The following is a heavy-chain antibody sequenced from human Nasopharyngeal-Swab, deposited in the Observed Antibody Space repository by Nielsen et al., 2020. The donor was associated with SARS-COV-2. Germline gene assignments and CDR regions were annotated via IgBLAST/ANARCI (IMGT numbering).Heavy chain of an antibody. D-gene: IGHD1-26*01. CDR2: IPYDGGNK. CDR1: GFTFSSYA. J-gene: IGHJ3*02. CDR3: ARVRGGSYQAAFDI. Sequence: GSLRLSCAASGFTFSSYAMHWVRQAPGKGLEWVAVIPYDGGNKYYADSVKGRFTISRDNSKNTLYLQMNSLRAEDTAVYYCARVRGGSYQAAFDIWGQGTMVTVSS. V-gene: IGHV3-30*04.